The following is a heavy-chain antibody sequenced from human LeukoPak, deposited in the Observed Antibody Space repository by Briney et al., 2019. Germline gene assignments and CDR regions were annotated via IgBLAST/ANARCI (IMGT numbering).Heavy chain of an antibody. CDR3: ARGVVRGVDY. CDR2: IYYSGST. D-gene: IGHD3-10*01. J-gene: IGHJ4*02. CDR1: GGSISSYY. V-gene: IGHV4-59*01. Sequence: SETLSLTCTVSGGSISSYYWSWIRQPPGKGLEWIGYIYYSGSTNYNPSLKSRVTISVDTSKNQFSLKLSSVTAADTAVYYCARGVVRGVDYWGQGTLVTVSS.